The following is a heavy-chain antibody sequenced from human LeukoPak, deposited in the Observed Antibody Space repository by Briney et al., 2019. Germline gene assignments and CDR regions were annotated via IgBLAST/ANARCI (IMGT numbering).Heavy chain of an antibody. V-gene: IGHV3-23*01. CDR2: ISGSGTDA. CDR1: GFTFSSHA. D-gene: IGHD3-16*01. CDR3: AKIMLEAYYYMDV. J-gene: IGHJ6*03. Sequence: GGSLRLSCVASGFTFSSHAMRWVRQAPGKGLEWVSAISGSGTDAYYADSVKGRFSISRDNSKNTLYLQMNSLRAEDTAIYYCAKIMLEAYYYMDVWGKGTTVIVSS.